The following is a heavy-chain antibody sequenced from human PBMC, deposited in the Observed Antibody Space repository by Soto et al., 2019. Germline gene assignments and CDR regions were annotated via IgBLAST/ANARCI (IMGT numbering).Heavy chain of an antibody. CDR3: ASSSGWHPFDY. CDR1: GFTFSSYA. Sequence: GGSLRLSCAASGFTFSSYAMHWVRQAPGKGLEWVAVISYDGSNKYYADSVKGRFTISRDNSKNTLYLQMNSLRAEDTAVYYCASSSGWHPFDYWGQGTLVTVSS. D-gene: IGHD6-19*01. V-gene: IGHV3-30-3*01. J-gene: IGHJ4*02. CDR2: ISYDGSNK.